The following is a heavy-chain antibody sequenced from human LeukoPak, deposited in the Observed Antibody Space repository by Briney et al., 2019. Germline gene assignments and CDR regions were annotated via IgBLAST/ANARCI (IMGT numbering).Heavy chain of an antibody. D-gene: IGHD2-21*01. CDR3: ARAPSKPVIMWFDP. Sequence: PSETLSLTCTVSGGSISSGGYYWSWIRQPPGKGLEWIGYIYHSGSTYYNPSLKSRVTISVDRSKNQFSLKLSSVTAADTAVYYCARAPSKPVIMWFDPWGPGTLVTVSS. J-gene: IGHJ5*02. V-gene: IGHV4-30-2*01. CDR1: GGSISSGGYY. CDR2: IYHSGST.